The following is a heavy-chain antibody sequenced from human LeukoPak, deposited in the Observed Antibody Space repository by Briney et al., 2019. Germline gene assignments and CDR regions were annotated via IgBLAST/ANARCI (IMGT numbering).Heavy chain of an antibody. V-gene: IGHV4-39*01. CDR1: GGSISSSSYY. D-gene: IGHD2-15*01. Sequence: SETLSLTCTVSGGSISSSSYYWGWIRQPPGKGLEWIGSIYYSGSTYYNPSLKSRVTISVDTSKNQFSLKLSSVTAADTAVYYCARQIPVEGGDYWGQGTLVTVSS. J-gene: IGHJ4*02. CDR2: IYYSGST. CDR3: ARQIPVEGGDY.